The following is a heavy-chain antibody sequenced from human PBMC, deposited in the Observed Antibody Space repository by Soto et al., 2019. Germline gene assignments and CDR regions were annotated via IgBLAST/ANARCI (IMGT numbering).Heavy chain of an antibody. Sequence: QVQLQESGPGLVKPSQTLSLTCVVSGGSISNGGYYWSWIRQHPGKGLEWIGAIYFSGSTYYNPSLKSRVTISVATPKNQFSLKLSSVTAADTAVYYCARDSHSQQPNHRWGGDYMDVWGKGTTVTVSS. D-gene: IGHD6-13*01. CDR1: GGSISNGGYY. J-gene: IGHJ6*03. CDR2: IYFSGST. V-gene: IGHV4-31*11. CDR3: ARDSHSQQPNHRWGGDYMDV.